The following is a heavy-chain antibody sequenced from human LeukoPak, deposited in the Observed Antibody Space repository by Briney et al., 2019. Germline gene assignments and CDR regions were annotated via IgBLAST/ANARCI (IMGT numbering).Heavy chain of an antibody. CDR2: ISSGSRYI. CDR1: GFTFSTYS. Sequence: GGSLRLSCAASGFTFSTYSMNWVRQAPGKGLEWVSSISSGSRYIYYADSVKGRFTISRDNSKNTLFLQMNSLRPEDTAVYYCAKPGGSGSYYKGDYFDYWGQGTLVTVSS. V-gene: IGHV3-21*04. D-gene: IGHD3-10*01. J-gene: IGHJ4*02. CDR3: AKPGGSGSYYKGDYFDY.